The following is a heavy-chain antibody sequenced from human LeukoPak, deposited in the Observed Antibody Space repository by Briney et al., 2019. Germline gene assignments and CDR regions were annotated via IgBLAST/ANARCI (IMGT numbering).Heavy chain of an antibody. CDR3: ARLYSDSWSRVDP. D-gene: IGHD6-13*01. J-gene: IGHJ5*02. CDR2: IYTDGST. CDR1: GASIGTYF. Sequence: SETLSLTCTVSGASIGTYFWSWIRQPAGKGLEWVGRIYTDGSTHYNPSLKSRVTMSVDTSKNQFSLKLTSVTAADTAVYFCARLYSDSWSRVDPWGQGTLVTVSS. V-gene: IGHV4-4*07.